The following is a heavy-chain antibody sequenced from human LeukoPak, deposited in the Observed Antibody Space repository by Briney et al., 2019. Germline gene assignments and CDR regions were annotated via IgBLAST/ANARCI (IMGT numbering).Heavy chain of an antibody. CDR1: GFSLSTSGVG. CDR3: AHYDSSGYYFSAFDI. Sequence: SGPTLVRPTQTLTLTCTFSGFSLSTSGVGVGWIRQPPGKALEWLALIYWDDDKRYSPSLKSRLTITKDTSKNQVVLTMTNMDPVDTATYHCAHYDSSGYYFSAFDIWGQGTMVTVSS. D-gene: IGHD3-22*01. J-gene: IGHJ3*02. V-gene: IGHV2-5*02. CDR2: IYWDDDK.